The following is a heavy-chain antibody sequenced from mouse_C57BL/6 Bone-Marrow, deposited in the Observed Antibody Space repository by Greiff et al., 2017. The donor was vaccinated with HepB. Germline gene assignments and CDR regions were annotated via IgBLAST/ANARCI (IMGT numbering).Heavy chain of an antibody. V-gene: IGHV2-5*01. Sequence: VQLQQSGPGLVPPSQSLSITCTVSGFSLTSYGVHWVRRSPGKGLEWLGVIWRGGSTDYNAAFMSRLSITKDNSKSQVFFKMNSLQADDTAIYYCAKNRDYYGSSYWYFDVWGTGTTVTVSS. D-gene: IGHD1-1*01. CDR3: AKNRDYYGSSYWYFDV. CDR2: IWRGGST. CDR1: GFSLTSYG. J-gene: IGHJ1*03.